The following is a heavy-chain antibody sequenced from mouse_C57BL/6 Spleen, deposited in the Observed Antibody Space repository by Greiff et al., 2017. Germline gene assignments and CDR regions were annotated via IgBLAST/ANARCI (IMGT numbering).Heavy chain of an antibody. J-gene: IGHJ4*01. D-gene: IGHD2-4*01. CDR2: IWSGGRT. Sequence: VQLQPSGPGLVPPSQSLSITCPVSGFSLTSYGVHWVRQSPGKGLEWLGVIWSGGRTDYTAAFISRLSISKDNSKSQVFFKMNRLQADDTAIYYCARVYYDYDDYYAMDYWGQGTSVTVSS. V-gene: IGHV2-2*01. CDR1: GFSLTSYG. CDR3: ARVYYDYDDYYAMDY.